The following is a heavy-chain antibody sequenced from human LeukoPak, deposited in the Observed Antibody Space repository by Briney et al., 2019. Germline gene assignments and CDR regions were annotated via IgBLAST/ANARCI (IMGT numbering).Heavy chain of an antibody. J-gene: IGHJ4*02. D-gene: IGHD6-19*01. CDR3: ARVPGSSGYYDY. Sequence: GGSLRLPCAASGFIFSSYWMTWVRQAPGKGLEWVANIKQDGSDKQYVDSVKGRFTISRDNSKNSLYLQMNSLRAEDTAKYYCARVPGSSGYYDYWGQGALVTVSS. CDR1: GFIFSSYW. CDR2: IKQDGSDK. V-gene: IGHV3-7*03.